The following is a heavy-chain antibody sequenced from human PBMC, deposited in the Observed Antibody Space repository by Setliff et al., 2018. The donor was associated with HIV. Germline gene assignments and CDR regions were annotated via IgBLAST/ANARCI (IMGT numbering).Heavy chain of an antibody. CDR2: FDPEDGDT. D-gene: IGHD4-17*01. CDR1: GYTLTELS. CDR3: ARRVPPIPSGDLDY. J-gene: IGHJ4*02. Sequence: VASVKVSCKISGYTLTELSIHWVRQAPGKGLEWMANFDPEDGDTNYAQKFQGRVTMTRDTSISTAYMDLSRLRSDDTAVYYCARRVPPIPSGDLDYWGQGTLVTVSS. V-gene: IGHV1-24*01.